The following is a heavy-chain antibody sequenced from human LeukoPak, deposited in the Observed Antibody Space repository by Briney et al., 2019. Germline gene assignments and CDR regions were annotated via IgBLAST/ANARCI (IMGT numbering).Heavy chain of an antibody. D-gene: IGHD1-26*01. V-gene: IGHV3-66*01. J-gene: IGHJ4*02. CDR2: IYSGGST. CDR3: ARGSGSYYVKSG. Sequence: GGSLRLSCAASGFSFRNAWMSWVRQAPGKGLEWVSVIYSGGSTYYADSVKGRFTISRDNSKNTLYLQMNSLRAEDTAVYYCARGSGSYYVKSGWGQGTLVTVSS. CDR1: GFSFRNAW.